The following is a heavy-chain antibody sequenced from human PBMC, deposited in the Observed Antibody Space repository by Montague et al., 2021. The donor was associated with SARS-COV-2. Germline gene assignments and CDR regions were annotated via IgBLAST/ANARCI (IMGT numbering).Heavy chain of an antibody. Sequence: CAISGDSVSSRTVAWNWLRQSPSRGLEWLGRTYFRSSFYNDYALSVKSRLNIQPDSAKNQFSLKLSSVTDADTAVYYCARDGALPGQQPLEYWGQGTLVTVSS. CDR3: ARDGALPGQQPLEY. J-gene: IGHJ4*02. CDR2: TYFRSSFYN. D-gene: IGHD3-3*01. CDR1: GDSVSSRTVA. V-gene: IGHV6-1*01.